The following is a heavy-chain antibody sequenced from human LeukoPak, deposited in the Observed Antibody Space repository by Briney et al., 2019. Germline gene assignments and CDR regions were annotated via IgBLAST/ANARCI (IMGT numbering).Heavy chain of an antibody. Sequence: ASVKVSCKVSGYTLTELSMHWVRQAPGKGLEWMGGFHPEDGETIYARKFQGRVTMTEDTSTDTAYMELSSLRSEDTAVYYCATALLYDSSGYAPSDYWGQGTLVTVSS. D-gene: IGHD3-22*01. CDR2: FHPEDGET. CDR3: ATALLYDSSGYAPSDY. J-gene: IGHJ4*02. V-gene: IGHV1-24*01. CDR1: GYTLTELS.